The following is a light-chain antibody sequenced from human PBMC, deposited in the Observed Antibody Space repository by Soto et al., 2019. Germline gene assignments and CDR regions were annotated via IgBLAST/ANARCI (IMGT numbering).Light chain of an antibody. Sequence: QSVLTQSPSASASLGASVKLTCTLSSGHSSYAIAWHQQQPEKGPRYLMKLNSDGSHSKGDGIPDRFSGSSSGAERYLTIPRLQFEEEADYSCPTGGPGIVVFGGGTRVTAL. V-gene: IGLV4-69*01. CDR1: SGHSSYA. J-gene: IGLJ2*01. CDR3: PTGGPGIVV. CDR2: LNSDGSH.